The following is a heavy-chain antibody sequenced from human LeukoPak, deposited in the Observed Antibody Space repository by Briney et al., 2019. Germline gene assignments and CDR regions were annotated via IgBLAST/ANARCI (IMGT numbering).Heavy chain of an antibody. CDR1: GGTFSSYA. J-gene: IGHJ6*03. Sequence: VASVKVSCKASGGTFSSYAISWVRQAPGQGLEWMGGIIPIFGTANYAQKFQGRVTITADESTSTAYMELSSLRSEDTAVYNCASCLRDLIVGASPAYYYYMDVWGKGTTVTLSS. CDR3: ASCLRDLIVGASPAYYYYMDV. CDR2: IIPIFGTA. V-gene: IGHV1-69*01. D-gene: IGHD1-26*01.